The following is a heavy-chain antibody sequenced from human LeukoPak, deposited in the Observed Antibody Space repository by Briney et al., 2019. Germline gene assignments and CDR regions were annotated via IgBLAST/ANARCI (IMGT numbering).Heavy chain of an antibody. Sequence: ASVKVSCKASGYTFTGYYMHWVRQAPGQGLKWMGWINPNSGGTNYAQKFQGRVTMTRDTSISTAYMELSRLRSDDTAVYYCARDRITIFGVVISYWGQGTLVTVSS. CDR3: ARDRITIFGVVISY. CDR1: GYTFTGYY. J-gene: IGHJ4*02. CDR2: INPNSGGT. D-gene: IGHD3-3*01. V-gene: IGHV1-2*02.